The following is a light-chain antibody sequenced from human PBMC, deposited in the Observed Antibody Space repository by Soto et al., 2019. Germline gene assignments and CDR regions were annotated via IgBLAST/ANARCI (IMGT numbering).Light chain of an antibody. CDR1: SSNSGPTYD. CDR2: ANT. CDR3: QSYDSSLSGYV. V-gene: IGLV1-40*01. J-gene: IGLJ1*01. Sequence: QSVLTQPPSVSGAPGQRVTISCTGSSSNSGPTYDVHWYQQLPGTAPKLLIYANTNRPSGVPDRFSGSKSGTSASLAITGLQAEDEADYFCQSYDSSLSGYVFGTGTKLTVL.